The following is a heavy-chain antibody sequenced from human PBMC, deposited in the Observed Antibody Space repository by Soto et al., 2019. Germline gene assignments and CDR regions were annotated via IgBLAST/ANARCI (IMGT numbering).Heavy chain of an antibody. CDR1: GFTFSGSA. CDR2: IRSKANSYAT. CDR3: TSYGDYALVY. V-gene: IGHV3-73*01. Sequence: EVQLVESGGGLVQPGGSLKLSCAASGFTFSGSAMHWVRQASGKGLEWVGRIRSKANSYATAYAASVKGRFTISRDDSKNTAYLHMNSLKTEDTAVYYCTSYGDYALVYWGQGTLVTVSS. J-gene: IGHJ4*02. D-gene: IGHD4-17*01.